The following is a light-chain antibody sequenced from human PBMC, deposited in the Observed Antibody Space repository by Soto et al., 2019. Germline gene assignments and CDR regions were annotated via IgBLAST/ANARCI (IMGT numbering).Light chain of an antibody. CDR1: SSDLGSYNL. J-gene: IGLJ2*01. CDR2: EDT. V-gene: IGLV2-23*01. Sequence: QSVLTQPASVSGSPGQSITISCTGTSSDLGSYNLVSWYQQHPGKAPKLIIYEDTKWPSGVSHRFSGSKSGNTASLTISGLQAEDEADYSCCSYAGSSTYVVFGGGTKLPVL. CDR3: CSYAGSSTYVV.